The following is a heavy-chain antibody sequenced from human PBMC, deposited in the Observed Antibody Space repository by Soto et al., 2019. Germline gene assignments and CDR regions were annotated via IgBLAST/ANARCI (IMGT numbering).Heavy chain of an antibody. CDR3: ARGKPSGYKFGPRNFFYYGLDV. J-gene: IGHJ6*04. CDR2: VRPSGRT. D-gene: IGHD5-18*01. V-gene: IGHV4-34*01. Sequence: PSEPLSLTRAVFSASLGDHYWACIRESPDKVLEWTGEVRPSGRTYASPSLKSRLTLSLDTSKSKFSLKVASVTAADTAVYFCARGKPSGYKFGPRNFFYYGLDVWGRGTTVTVSS. CDR1: SASLGDHY.